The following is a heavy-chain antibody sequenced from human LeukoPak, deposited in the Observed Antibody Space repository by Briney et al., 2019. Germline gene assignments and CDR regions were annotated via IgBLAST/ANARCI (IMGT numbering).Heavy chain of an antibody. D-gene: IGHD3-3*01. V-gene: IGHV3-7*01. CDR1: GFTFSDYW. CDR3: VRDDYDFWSGYQRYFEF. Sequence: GGSLRLSCAVSGFTFSDYWMTWVRQAPGKGLEWVANVNQDGSEKYYVDSVEGRFTISRDSVKNSLYLQMTSVRADDTAMYYCVRDDYDFWSGYQRYFEFWGQGTLVTVSS. CDR2: VNQDGSEK. J-gene: IGHJ4*02.